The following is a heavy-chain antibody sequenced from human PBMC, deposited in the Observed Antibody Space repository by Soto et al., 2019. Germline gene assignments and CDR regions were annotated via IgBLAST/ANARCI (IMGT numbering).Heavy chain of an antibody. CDR1: GFTFSRYW. V-gene: IGHV3-7*01. CDR3: ARPTSDSWLNKVYFDF. CDR2: IDQDGTEK. D-gene: IGHD2-2*01. Sequence: EVQLVESGGGLVQPGGSLRLSCAASGFTFSRYWMSWVRQAPGKGLEWVANIDQDGTEKYYEDSVKGRFSISRDNAKNSLSLQMNSLSGEDTAVYFCARPTSDSWLNKVYFDFWGQGTLVTVSS. J-gene: IGHJ4*02.